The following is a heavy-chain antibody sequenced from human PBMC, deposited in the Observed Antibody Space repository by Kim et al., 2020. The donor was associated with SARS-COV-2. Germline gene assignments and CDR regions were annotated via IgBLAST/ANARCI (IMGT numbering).Heavy chain of an antibody. Sequence: GGCLRLSCAASGFTFSNYWMHWVRQAPGKGLVWVSRIKSDGTSITYADSVKGRFTISRDNANNTLYLQMNNLRAEDTAVYYCASDTLLYGLDVWGQGTTVTVSS. CDR2: IKSDGTSI. J-gene: IGHJ6*02. V-gene: IGHV3-74*01. CDR3: ASDTLLYGLDV. CDR1: GFTFSNYW.